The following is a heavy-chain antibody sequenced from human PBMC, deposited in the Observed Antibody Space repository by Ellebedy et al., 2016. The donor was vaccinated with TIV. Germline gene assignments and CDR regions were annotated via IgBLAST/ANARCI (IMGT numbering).Heavy chain of an antibody. CDR3: ARGGDGYIHY. CDR2: IYYSGNT. Sequence: MPSETLSLTCTVSGGSISSGDYYWSWIRQPPGKGLEWIGYIYYSGNTYHNPSLKSRVTISLNTSKNQFSLKLSSVTAADTAVYYCARGGDGYIHYWGQGTLVTVSS. J-gene: IGHJ4*02. CDR1: GGSISSGDYY. D-gene: IGHD5-24*01. V-gene: IGHV4-30-4*01.